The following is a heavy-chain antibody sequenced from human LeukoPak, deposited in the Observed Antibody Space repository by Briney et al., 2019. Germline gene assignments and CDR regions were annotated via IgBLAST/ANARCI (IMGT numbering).Heavy chain of an antibody. CDR1: GFTFSSYA. J-gene: IGHJ4*02. CDR3: AKDNSFVTKYYFDY. CDR2: FSGRGGST. Sequence: GGSLRLSCAASGFTFSSYAMSWVRQAPGKGLEWVSAFSGRGGSTYYADSVKGRFTISRDNSKNTLYLQMNSLRAEDTAVYYCAKDNSFVTKYYFDYWGQGTLVTVSS. V-gene: IGHV3-23*01. D-gene: IGHD4-23*01.